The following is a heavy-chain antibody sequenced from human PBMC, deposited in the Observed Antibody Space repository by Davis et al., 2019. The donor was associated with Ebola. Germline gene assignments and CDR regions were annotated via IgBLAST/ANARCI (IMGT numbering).Heavy chain of an antibody. CDR3: ARGSFFWSGSFLGYFDY. D-gene: IGHD3-3*01. CDR2: INPNSGDT. V-gene: IGHV1-2*02. CDR1: GYAFTNYY. J-gene: IGHJ4*03. Sequence: ASVKVSCKASGYAFTNYYMHWVRQAPGQGLEWMGWINPNSGDTNLAQNFQGTVTLTRDTSTNTAYLELTRPTSDDTAIYFCARGSFFWSGSFLGYFDYWGQGILITVSS.